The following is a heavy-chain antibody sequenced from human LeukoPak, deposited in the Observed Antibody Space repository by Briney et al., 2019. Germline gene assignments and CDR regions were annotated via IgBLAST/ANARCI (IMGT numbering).Heavy chain of an antibody. V-gene: IGHV3-23*01. CDR3: ARRVVDMDG. D-gene: IGHD2-15*01. J-gene: IGHJ6*02. CDR2: ISGGGGST. Sequence: GASLRLSCATSGFTFSAYAMSWVRQAPGKGLVWVSGISGGGGSTYHADSVKARFTISRDNSKNTLYLQMNSLRADDSAVYSCARRVVDMDGWGQGTTVTASS. CDR1: GFTFSAYA.